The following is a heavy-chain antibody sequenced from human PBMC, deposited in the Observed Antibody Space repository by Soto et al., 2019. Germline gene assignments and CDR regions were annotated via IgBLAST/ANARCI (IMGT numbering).Heavy chain of an antibody. CDR3: TTGPDSSWDDAFDI. J-gene: IGHJ3*02. CDR1: GFTFSNAW. D-gene: IGHD6-13*01. Sequence: GGSLRLSCAASGFTFSNAWMSWVRQAPGKGLEWVGRIKSKTDGGTTDYAAPVKGRFTISRDDSKNTLYLQMNSLKTEDTAVYYCTTGPDSSWDDAFDIWGQGTMVTVSS. CDR2: IKSKTDGGTT. V-gene: IGHV3-15*01.